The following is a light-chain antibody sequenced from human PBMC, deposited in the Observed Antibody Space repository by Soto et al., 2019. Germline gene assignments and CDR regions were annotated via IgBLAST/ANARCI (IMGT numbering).Light chain of an antibody. Sequence: QSVLTQPPSASGAAGQAVTISCTGTSSDIGGYNSVSWYQRHPGKAPKLMIFEVTKRPSGVPDRFSGSKSGNTASLTVSGLQTEDEADYYCSSYAGNANVLFGGGTKVTVL. J-gene: IGLJ2*01. CDR2: EVT. CDR3: SSYAGNANVL. V-gene: IGLV2-8*01. CDR1: SSDIGGYNS.